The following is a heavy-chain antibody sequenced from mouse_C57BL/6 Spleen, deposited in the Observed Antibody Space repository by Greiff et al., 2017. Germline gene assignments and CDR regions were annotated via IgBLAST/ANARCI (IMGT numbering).Heavy chain of an antibody. CDR3: ARRTVVAPFDY. V-gene: IGHV1-54*01. CDR1: GYAFTNYL. J-gene: IGHJ2*01. Sequence: VQLVESGAELVRPGTSVKVSCKASGYAFTNYLIEWVKQRPGQGLEWIGVINPGSGGTNYNEKFKGKATLTADKSSSTAYMQLSSLTSEDSAVYFCARRTVVAPFDYWGQGTTLTVSS. CDR2: INPGSGGT. D-gene: IGHD1-1*01.